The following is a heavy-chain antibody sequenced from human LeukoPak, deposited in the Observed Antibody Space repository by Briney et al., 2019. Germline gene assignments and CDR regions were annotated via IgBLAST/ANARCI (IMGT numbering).Heavy chain of an antibody. V-gene: IGHV3-23*01. Sequence: GGSLRLSCAASGFTFSSYGMSWVRQAPGKGLEWVSAISGSGGGDATYYADSVKGRFTISRDNSKNTLYLQMNSLRVEDTAVYYCARDSSMLRGPLVIYYFDFWGPGTLVTVSS. D-gene: IGHD3-10*01. J-gene: IGHJ4*02. CDR1: GFTFSSYG. CDR2: ISGSGGGDAT. CDR3: ARDSSMLRGPLVIYYFDF.